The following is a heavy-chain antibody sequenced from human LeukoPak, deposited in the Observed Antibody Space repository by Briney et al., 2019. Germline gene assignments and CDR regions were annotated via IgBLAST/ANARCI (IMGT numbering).Heavy chain of an antibody. CDR3: ARDYSF. V-gene: IGHV3-48*01. CDR1: GFTFSSYA. CDR2: ISSSSTI. J-gene: IGHJ4*02. Sequence: PGGSLRLSCAASGFTFSSYAMHWVRQAPGKGLEWVSYISSSSTIYYADSVKGRFTISRDNAKNSLYLQMNSLRAEDTAVYYCARDYSFWGQGTLVTVSS. D-gene: IGHD4-11*01.